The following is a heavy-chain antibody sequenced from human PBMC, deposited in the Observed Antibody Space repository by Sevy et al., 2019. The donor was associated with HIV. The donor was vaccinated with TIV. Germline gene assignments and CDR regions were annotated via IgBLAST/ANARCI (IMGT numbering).Heavy chain of an antibody. J-gene: IGHJ4*02. CDR3: ARRNGYYYDFDY. CDR1: GGSFSGYY. V-gene: IGHV4-34*01. D-gene: IGHD3-22*01. Sequence: SETLSLTCAVYGGSFSGYYWSWIRQPPGKGLEWNGEINHSGSTNYNPSLKSRVTISVATSKNQSSLKLSSVTAADTAVYYCARRNGYYYDFDYWGQGTLVTVSS. CDR2: INHSGST.